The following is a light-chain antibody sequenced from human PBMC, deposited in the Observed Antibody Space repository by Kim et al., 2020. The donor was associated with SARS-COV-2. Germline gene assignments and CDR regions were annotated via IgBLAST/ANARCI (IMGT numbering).Light chain of an antibody. Sequence: DIQMTQSPSTVSASVGGRVTITCRGSQSIRAWLAWYQQRPGKAPQLLIYQASRLQSGVTSRFSGSGSGTDFTLTISSLQPDDFATYYCQQYYTYPRTFGQGTKVDIK. CDR2: QAS. CDR3: QQYYTYPRT. J-gene: IGKJ2*01. V-gene: IGKV1-5*03. CDR1: QSIRAW.